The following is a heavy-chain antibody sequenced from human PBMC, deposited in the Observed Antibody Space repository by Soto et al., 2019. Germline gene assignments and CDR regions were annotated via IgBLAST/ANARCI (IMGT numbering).Heavy chain of an antibody. CDR2: IYHSGST. J-gene: IGHJ4*02. V-gene: IGHV4-30-2*01. D-gene: IGHD5-12*01. CDR1: GGSISSGGYS. CDR3: AAGGGLPRYD. Sequence: SETLSLTCTVSGGSISSGGYSWSWIRQPPGKGLEWIGYIYHSGSTYYNPSLKSRVTISVDRSKNQFSLKLSSVTAADTAVYYCAAGGGLPRYDWGQGTLVTVSS.